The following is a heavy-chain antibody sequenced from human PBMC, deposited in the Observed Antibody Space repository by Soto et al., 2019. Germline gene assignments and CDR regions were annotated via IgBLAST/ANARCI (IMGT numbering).Heavy chain of an antibody. J-gene: IGHJ4*02. V-gene: IGHV3-64D*08. CDR3: VKRENSGSYYFDY. Sequence: GGSLRLSCSASGFTFSSYAMHWVRQAPGKGLEYVSAISSNGGSTYYADSVKGRFTISRDNSKNTLYLQMSSLRAEDTAVYYCVKRENSGSYYFDYWGQGTLVTVSS. CDR1: GFTFSSYA. CDR2: ISSNGGST. D-gene: IGHD1-26*01.